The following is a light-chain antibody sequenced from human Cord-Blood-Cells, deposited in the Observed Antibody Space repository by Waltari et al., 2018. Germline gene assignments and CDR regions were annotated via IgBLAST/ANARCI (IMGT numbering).Light chain of an antibody. CDR3: QQYNNWPGT. V-gene: IGKV3-15*01. CDR1: QSVSSN. J-gene: IGKJ1*01. Sequence: EIVMTQSPATLSVSPGERATLACRASQSVSSNLACYQQKPGQSPRLPISGAATRATGSPARVRGRGTGTEFTLTNSSLQSEDFAVYYCQQYNNWPGTCGQGTKVEIK. CDR2: GAA.